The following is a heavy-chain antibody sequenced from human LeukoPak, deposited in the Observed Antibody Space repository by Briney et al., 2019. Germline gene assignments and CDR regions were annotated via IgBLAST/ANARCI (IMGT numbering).Heavy chain of an antibody. Sequence: AGGSLRLSCVASGFSFTNAWMSWVRQAPGKGLEWVGRIARKTDGGTTDYGAPVKGRFTISRDDSKNTLYLQTNSLKTEDTAVYYCTPHPPLVFSYWGQGTLVTVSS. J-gene: IGHJ4*02. CDR1: GFSFTNAW. CDR2: IARKTDGGTT. V-gene: IGHV3-15*04. D-gene: IGHD6-13*01. CDR3: TPHPPLVFSY.